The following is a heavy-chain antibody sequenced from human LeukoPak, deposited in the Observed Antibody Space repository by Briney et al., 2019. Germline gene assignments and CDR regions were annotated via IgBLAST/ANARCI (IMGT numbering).Heavy chain of an antibody. Sequence: VASVKVSCKASGYTFTSYGISWVRQAPRQGLEWMGWISAYNGNTNYAQKLQGRVTMTTDTSTSTAYMELRSLRSDDTAVYYCARLGRYSGSRGAFDIWGQGTMVTVSS. J-gene: IGHJ3*02. V-gene: IGHV1-18*01. CDR3: ARLGRYSGSRGAFDI. CDR1: GYTFTSYG. D-gene: IGHD1-26*01. CDR2: ISAYNGNT.